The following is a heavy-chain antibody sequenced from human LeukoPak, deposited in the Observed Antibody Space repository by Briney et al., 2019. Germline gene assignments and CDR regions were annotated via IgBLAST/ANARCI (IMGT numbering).Heavy chain of an antibody. D-gene: IGHD2-8*01. J-gene: IGHJ4*02. CDR1: GYTFTNYY. V-gene: IGHV1-46*01. Sequence: ASVKVSCKASGYTFTNYYMHWVRQAPGQGLEWMGIINPSGSTTYAQKFQGRVTMTRDTSTSTVYMELSSLRSEDTAVYYCARDPPGVRYGRPIFDFWGQGTLVTVSS. CDR2: INPSGST. CDR3: ARDPPGVRYGRPIFDF.